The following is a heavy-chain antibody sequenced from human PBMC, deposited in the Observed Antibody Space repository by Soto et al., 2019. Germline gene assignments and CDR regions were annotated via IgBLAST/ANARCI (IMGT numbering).Heavy chain of an antibody. CDR1: GIIFSNYA. D-gene: IGHD3-22*01. CDR2: ISGSGGET. J-gene: IGHJ4*02. V-gene: IGHV3-23*01. CDR3: AKEYYSDSSFDS. Sequence: PGGSLRLSCAASGIIFSNYALSWVRQAPGKGLEWVSCISGSGGETYYADSVKGRFTISRDNSKNRLYLQMNSLRAEDTAIYYCAKEYYSDSSFDSWGQGTLVTVS.